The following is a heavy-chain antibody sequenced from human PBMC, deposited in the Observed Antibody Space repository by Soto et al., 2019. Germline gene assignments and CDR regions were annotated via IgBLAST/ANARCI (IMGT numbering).Heavy chain of an antibody. D-gene: IGHD5-12*01. CDR1: GFTFSSHA. J-gene: IGHJ4*02. V-gene: IGHV3-23*01. CDR3: SKHLASGYDFDY. CDR2: ISGSGGST. Sequence: EVQLLESGGGLVQPGGSLRLSCAASGFTFSSHAMSWVRQAPGKGLEWVSAISGSGGSTYYADSVKGRFTISRDNSKNTLYLQMNSLRAEDTAVYYCSKHLASGYDFDYWGQGTLVTVSS.